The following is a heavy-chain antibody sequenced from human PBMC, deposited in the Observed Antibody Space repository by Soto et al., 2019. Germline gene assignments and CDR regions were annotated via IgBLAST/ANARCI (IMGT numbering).Heavy chain of an antibody. D-gene: IGHD2-21*02. J-gene: IGHJ6*02. CDR1: GGSISSDIYH. Sequence: PSXTLSLTCTVSGGSISSDIYHWTWIRQSPGKGLEWIGYIYYSGSIFYNPSFKSRVTISVDTSKNQFSLQLSSVTAADTAVYFCAREDDGGDRDYYGLDVWGQGTTVTVSS. CDR2: IYYSGSI. CDR3: AREDDGGDRDYYGLDV. V-gene: IGHV4-30-4*08.